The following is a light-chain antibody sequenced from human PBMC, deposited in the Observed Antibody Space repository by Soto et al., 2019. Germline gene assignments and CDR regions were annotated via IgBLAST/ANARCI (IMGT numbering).Light chain of an antibody. J-gene: IGKJ1*01. V-gene: IGKV2-28*01. Sequence: DIVMTQSPLSLPVTPGEPASISCRSSQSLLHSNGYNYLDWYLQKPGQSPQLLICMGSNRASGVPDRFSGSGSGPDFTLTISRVEAEDFGVYYCMQTLQSPWTFGQGTQVDIK. CDR1: QSLLHSNGYNY. CDR3: MQTLQSPWT. CDR2: MGS.